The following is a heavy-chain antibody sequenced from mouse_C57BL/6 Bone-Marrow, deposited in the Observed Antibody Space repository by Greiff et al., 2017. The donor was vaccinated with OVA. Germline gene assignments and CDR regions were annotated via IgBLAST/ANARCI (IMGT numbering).Heavy chain of an antibody. CDR2: INPNNGGT. D-gene: IGHD2-1*01. CDR1: GYTFTDYN. CDR3: ARWGYGNYYAMDY. Sequence: SGPELVKPGASVKIPCKASGYTFTDYNMDWVKQSHGKSLEWIGDINPNNGGTIYNQKFKGKATLTVDKSSSTAYMELHSLTSEDTAVYYCARWGYGNYYAMDYWGQGTSVTVSS. J-gene: IGHJ4*01. V-gene: IGHV1-18*01.